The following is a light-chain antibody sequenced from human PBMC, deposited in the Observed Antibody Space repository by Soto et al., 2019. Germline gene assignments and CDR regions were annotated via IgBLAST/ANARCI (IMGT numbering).Light chain of an antibody. V-gene: IGKV3-20*01. Sequence: VSTPSPGILSLSKEDGAPLPCCSIQTVSSNYLAWYQQRPGQAPRLIIYGASSRATGIPDRFSGSGSGTDFTLTISRLEPEDFAVYYCKQYGNSPPIPFGQVRRLAI. CDR3: KQYGNSPPIP. CDR1: QTVSSNY. CDR2: GAS. J-gene: IGKJ5*01.